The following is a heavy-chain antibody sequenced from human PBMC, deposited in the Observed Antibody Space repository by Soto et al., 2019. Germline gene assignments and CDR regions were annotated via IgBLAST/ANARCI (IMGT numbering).Heavy chain of an antibody. J-gene: IGHJ5*02. V-gene: IGHV4-59*01. CDR2: IYYSGST. Sequence: PSETLSLTCTVSGGSISSYYWSWIRQPPGKGLEWIGYIYYSGSTNYNPSLKSRVTISVDTSKNQFSLKLSSVTAADTAVYYCARVLFSPGWFDPWGQGTLVTAPQ. CDR1: GGSISSYY. D-gene: IGHD3-3*02. CDR3: ARVLFSPGWFDP.